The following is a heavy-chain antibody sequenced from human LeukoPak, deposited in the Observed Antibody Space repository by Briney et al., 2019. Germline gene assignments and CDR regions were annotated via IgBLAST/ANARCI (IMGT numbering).Heavy chain of an antibody. D-gene: IGHD4-11*01. V-gene: IGHV3-21*01. CDR1: GFTVSSNY. CDR3: ARELTVTTSYYYYMDV. CDR2: ISSSSSYI. Sequence: GGSLRLSCAASGFTVSSNYMSWVRQAPGKGLEWVSSISSSSSYIYYADSVKGRFTISRDNAKNSLYLQMNSLRAEDTAVYYCARELTVTTSYYYYMDVWGKGTTVTVSS. J-gene: IGHJ6*03.